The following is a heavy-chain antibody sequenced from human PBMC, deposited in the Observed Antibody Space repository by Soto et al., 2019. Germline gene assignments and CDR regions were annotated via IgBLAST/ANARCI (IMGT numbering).Heavy chain of an antibody. CDR3: ASLDSYYYDIY. CDR2: ISSGSSYI. D-gene: IGHD3-22*01. V-gene: IGHV3-21*04. CDR1: GFPFSSYT. Sequence: VGLLRLCWGAAGFPFSSYTVSWVLPAPWKGLEWVSSISSGSSYIYYADSMKGRFTISRDNAKNSLYLQMNSLRAEDTAVYYCASLDSYYYDIYWGQGTLVTVSA. J-gene: IGHJ4*02.